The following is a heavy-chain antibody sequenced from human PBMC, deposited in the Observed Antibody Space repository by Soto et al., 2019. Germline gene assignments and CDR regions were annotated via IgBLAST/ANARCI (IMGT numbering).Heavy chain of an antibody. V-gene: IGHV3-30*10. D-gene: IGHD2-15*01. J-gene: IGHJ6*02. CDR1: RFTFSSYT. CDR2: ITYNGNA. CDR3: ERELVAAGGSGDFYAMDV. Sequence: HPGGSLRLSCAPSRFTFSSYTMHWVRQAPGKGLERVAVITYNGNAYYTDSVRGRFTISRDSPRTTVYLQMNSLRPGDTTLSSSERELVAAGGSGDFYAMDVWGQGTTVTVSS.